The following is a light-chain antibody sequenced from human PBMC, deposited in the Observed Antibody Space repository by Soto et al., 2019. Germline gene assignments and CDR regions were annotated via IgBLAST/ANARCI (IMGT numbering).Light chain of an antibody. Sequence: QSVLTQPASVSGSPGQSITLSCIGTSNDVGSYNFVSWYQNHPNTAPRLIIYDVSNRPSGVSNRFSGSKSDNTASLTISGLQAEDEADYYCSSYTRSSTVRFGGGTKLTVL. J-gene: IGLJ2*01. V-gene: IGLV2-14*01. CDR1: SNDVGSYNF. CDR3: SSYTRSSTVR. CDR2: DVS.